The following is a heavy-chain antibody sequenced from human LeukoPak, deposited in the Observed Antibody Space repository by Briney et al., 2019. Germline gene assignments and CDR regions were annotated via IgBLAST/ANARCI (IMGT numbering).Heavy chain of an antibody. J-gene: IGHJ6*03. CDR3: ARDYSSGWRNYYYYMDV. D-gene: IGHD6-19*01. Sequence: PSETLSLTCTVSGGSISSGSYYWSWIRQPAGKGLEWIGRIYTSGSTNYNPSLKSRVTISVDTSKNQFSLKLSSVTAADTAVYYCARDYSSGWRNYYYYMDVWGKGTTVTISS. V-gene: IGHV4-61*02. CDR1: GGSISSGSYY. CDR2: IYTSGST.